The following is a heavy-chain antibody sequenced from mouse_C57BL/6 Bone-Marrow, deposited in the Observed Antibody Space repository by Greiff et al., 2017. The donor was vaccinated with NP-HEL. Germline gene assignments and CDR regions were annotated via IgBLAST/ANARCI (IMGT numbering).Heavy chain of an antibody. CDR3: ARGGGNYWGFYAMDY. J-gene: IGHJ4*01. V-gene: IGHV1-9*01. D-gene: IGHD2-1*01. Sequence: QVQLKQSGAELMKPGASVKLSCKATGYTFTGYWIEWVKQRPGHGLEWIGEILPGSGSTNYNEKFKGKATFTADTSSNTAYMQLSSLTTEDSAIYYGARGGGNYWGFYAMDYWGQGTSVTVSS. CDR2: ILPGSGST. CDR1: GYTFTGYW.